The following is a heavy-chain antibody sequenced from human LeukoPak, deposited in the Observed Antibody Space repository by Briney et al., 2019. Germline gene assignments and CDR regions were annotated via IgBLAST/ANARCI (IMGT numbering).Heavy chain of an antibody. CDR2: IYYSGST. J-gene: IGHJ4*02. CDR3: ARELEYYDFWSGYSEYYFDY. Sequence: SETLSLTCTVSGGSISYYYWGWIRQPPGKGLEWTGYIYYSGSTNYSPSLRSRVTISVDTSTNQFSLKLSSVTAADTAVYYCARELEYYDFWSGYSEYYFDYWGQGTLVTVSS. V-gene: IGHV4-59*01. D-gene: IGHD3-3*01. CDR1: GGSISYYY.